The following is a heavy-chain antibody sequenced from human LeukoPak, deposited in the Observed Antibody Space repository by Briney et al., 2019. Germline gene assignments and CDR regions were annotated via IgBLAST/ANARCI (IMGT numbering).Heavy chain of an antibody. V-gene: IGHV4-34*01. CDR3: VRHVARAFDI. J-gene: IGHJ3*02. CDR1: GGSFTNYY. CDR2: INHSGSS. Sequence: SETLSLTCAVYGGSFTNYYWSWIRQPPGKGLEWIGEINHSGSSKYNPSLKSRVTISIDTSKNQLSLKLSSVTAADTAVYSCVRHVARAFDIWGQGTKVTVSS.